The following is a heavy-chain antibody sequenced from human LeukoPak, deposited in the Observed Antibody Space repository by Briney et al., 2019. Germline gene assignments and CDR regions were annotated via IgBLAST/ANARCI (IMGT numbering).Heavy chain of an antibody. CDR2: IYYSGST. V-gene: IGHV4-59*01. CDR3: ARSGYSYGHYFDY. CDR1: GGSISSYY. J-gene: IGHJ4*02. Sequence: PSETLSLTCTVSGGSISSYYWSWIRQPPGKGLEWIGYIYYSGSTNYNPSLKSRVTISVDTSKNQFSLKLSSVTAADTAVYYCARSGYSYGHYFDYWGQGTLATVSS. D-gene: IGHD5-18*01.